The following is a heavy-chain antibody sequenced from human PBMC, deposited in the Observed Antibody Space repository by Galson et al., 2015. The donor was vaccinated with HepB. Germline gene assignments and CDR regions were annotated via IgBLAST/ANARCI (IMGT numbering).Heavy chain of an antibody. D-gene: IGHD2/OR15-2a*01. V-gene: IGHV2-5*02. CDR3: ARLSTYPYYYMDV. CDR2: IYWDNER. J-gene: IGHJ6*03. Sequence: PALVKPTQTLTLTCTFSGFSLSTSGVGVGWIRQPPGKALEWLALIYWDNERRFSPSLKSRLTITKDTFKNQVVLTMSSMDPVDTATYYCARLSTYPYYYMDVWGKGTTVTVSS. CDR1: GFSLSTSGVG.